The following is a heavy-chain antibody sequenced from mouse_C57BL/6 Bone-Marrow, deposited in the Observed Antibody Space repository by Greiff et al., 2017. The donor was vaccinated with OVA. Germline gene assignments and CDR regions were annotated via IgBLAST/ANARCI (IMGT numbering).Heavy chain of an antibody. CDR3: ASLITPETWFAY. D-gene: IGHD1-1*01. V-gene: IGHV5-6*01. J-gene: IGHJ3*01. CDR1: GFTFSSYG. Sequence: DVQLQESGGDLVKPGGSLKLSCAASGFTFSSYGMSWVRQTPDKRLEWVATISSGGSYTYYPDSVKGRFTISRDNAKNTLYLQMSSLKSEDTAMYYCASLITPETWFAYWGQGTLVTVSA. CDR2: ISSGGSYT.